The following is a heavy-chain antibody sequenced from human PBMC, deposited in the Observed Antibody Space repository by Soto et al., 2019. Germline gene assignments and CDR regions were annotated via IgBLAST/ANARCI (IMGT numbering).Heavy chain of an antibody. Sequence: QPGVSLRLSFAASGFTFSSYSMNWVRQAPGKGLEWVSYISSSSSTIYYADSVKGRFTISRDNAKNSLYLQMNSLRDEDTAVYYCARDPDYYDSSGYYPEYFQHWGQGTLVTVSS. J-gene: IGHJ1*01. CDR1: GFTFSSYS. D-gene: IGHD3-22*01. CDR2: ISSSSSTI. V-gene: IGHV3-48*02. CDR3: ARDPDYYDSSGYYPEYFQH.